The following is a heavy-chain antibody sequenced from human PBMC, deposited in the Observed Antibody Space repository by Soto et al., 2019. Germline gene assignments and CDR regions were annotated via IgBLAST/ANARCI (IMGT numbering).Heavy chain of an antibody. CDR2: INPNSGGT. CDR3: ARVNWNLGYYGMDV. Sequence: ASVKVSCKASGYTFTGYYMHWVRQAPGQGLEWMGWINPNSGGTNYAQKFQGRVTMTRDTSISTAYMELSRLRSDDTAVYYCARVNWNLGYYGMDVWGQGTTVTVSS. J-gene: IGHJ6*02. CDR1: GYTFTGYY. V-gene: IGHV1-2*02. D-gene: IGHD1-7*01.